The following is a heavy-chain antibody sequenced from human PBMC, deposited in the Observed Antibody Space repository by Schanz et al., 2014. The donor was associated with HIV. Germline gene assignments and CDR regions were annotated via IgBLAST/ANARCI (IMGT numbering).Heavy chain of an antibody. J-gene: IGHJ2*01. CDR1: GGSISSYY. Sequence: QVQLQESGPGLVKPSETLSLTCTVSGGSISSYYWSWIRQPAGKGLEWIGRFYSSGSTNYNPSLKSRLTMSVDTSKNHFSLKLNSVTAADTAVYYCVRGIATTGGDYWHFDLWGRGTLVTVTS. D-gene: IGHD6-13*01. V-gene: IGHV4-4*07. CDR3: VRGIATTGGDYWHFDL. CDR2: FYSSGST.